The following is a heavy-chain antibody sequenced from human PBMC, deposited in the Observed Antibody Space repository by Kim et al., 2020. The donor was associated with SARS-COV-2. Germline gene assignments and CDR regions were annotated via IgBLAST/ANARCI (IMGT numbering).Heavy chain of an antibody. CDR1: GFTFSSYG. D-gene: IGHD6-19*01. CDR2: ISYDGSNK. J-gene: IGHJ4*02. Sequence: GGSLRLSCAASGFTFSSYGMHWVRQAPGKGLEWVAVISYDGSNKYYADSVKGRFTISRDNSKNTLYLQMNSLRAEDTAVYYCVGAGYSSGWPGDYWGQGTLVTVSS. V-gene: IGHV3-30*03. CDR3: VGAGYSSGWPGDY.